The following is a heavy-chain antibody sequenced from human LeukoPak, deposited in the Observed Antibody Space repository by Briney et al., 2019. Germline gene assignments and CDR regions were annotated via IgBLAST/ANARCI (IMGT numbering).Heavy chain of an antibody. CDR1: GFTFRNYW. CDR3: ARVKTKTRYYYDSSGLPTAFDI. CDR2: IKQDGSQK. J-gene: IGHJ3*02. D-gene: IGHD3-22*01. V-gene: IGHV3-7*05. Sequence: GGSLRLSCATSGFTFRNYWMSWVRQAPGKGLQWVANIKQDGSQKYYVDSVKGRFTISRDNAKNSLYLQMNSLRAEDTAVYYCARVKTKTRYYYDSSGLPTAFDIWGQGTMVTVSS.